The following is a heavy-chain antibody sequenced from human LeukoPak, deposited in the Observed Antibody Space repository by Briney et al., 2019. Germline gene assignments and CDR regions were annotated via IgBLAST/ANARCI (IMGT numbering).Heavy chain of an antibody. Sequence: PSETLSLTCAVYGGSFSGYYWSWIRQPPGKGLEWIGEINHSGSTNYNPSLKSRVTISVDTSKNQFSLKLSSVTAADTAVYYCAANSGYDSLFDYWGQGTLVTVSS. CDR3: AANSGYDSLFDY. V-gene: IGHV4-34*01. J-gene: IGHJ4*02. D-gene: IGHD5-12*01. CDR2: INHSGST. CDR1: GGSFSGYY.